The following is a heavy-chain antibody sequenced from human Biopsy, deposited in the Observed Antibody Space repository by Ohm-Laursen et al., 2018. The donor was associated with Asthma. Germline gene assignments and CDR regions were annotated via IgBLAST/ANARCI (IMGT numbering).Heavy chain of an antibody. CDR3: ARGYSGSDRIVYYYSGLEV. J-gene: IGHJ6*02. V-gene: IGHV1-69*01. D-gene: IGHD5-12*01. Sequence: SSVKASCNVSGDSFSNYAISWVRQAPGQGLEWMGGLIPVLGTPDHAQMFEGRVTITADESTSTAYMELSSLSSEDTAVYYCARGYSGSDRIVYYYSGLEVWGQGTTVTVSS. CDR2: LIPVLGTP. CDR1: GDSFSNYA.